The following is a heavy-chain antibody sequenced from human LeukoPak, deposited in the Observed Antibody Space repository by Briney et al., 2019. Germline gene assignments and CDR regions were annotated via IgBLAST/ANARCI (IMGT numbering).Heavy chain of an antibody. V-gene: IGHV4-34*01. D-gene: IGHD3-3*01. CDR2: INHSGST. Sequence: KSSETLSLTCAVYGGSFSGYYWSWIRQPPGKGLEWIGEINHSGSTNYNPSLKSRVTISLDTSKNQFSLKLGSVTAADTAMYYCARPQPPLYEAWFDPWGQGTLVTVSS. CDR3: ARPQPPLYEAWFDP. CDR1: GGSFSGYY. J-gene: IGHJ5*02.